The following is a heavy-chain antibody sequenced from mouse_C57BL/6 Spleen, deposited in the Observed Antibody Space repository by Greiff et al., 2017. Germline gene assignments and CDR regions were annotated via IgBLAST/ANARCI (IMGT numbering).Heavy chain of an antibody. CDR2: ISSGSSTI. J-gene: IGHJ4*01. CDR1: GFTFSDSG. V-gene: IGHV5-17*01. CDR3: ARGGLRLNAMDY. D-gene: IGHD2-4*01. Sequence: EVKLMESGGGLVKPGGSLKLSCAASGFTFSDSGMHWVRQAPEKGLAWVAYISSGSSTIYYADTVKGRFTISRDNAKNTLFLQMTSLRSEDTAMYYCARGGLRLNAMDYWGQGTSVTVSS.